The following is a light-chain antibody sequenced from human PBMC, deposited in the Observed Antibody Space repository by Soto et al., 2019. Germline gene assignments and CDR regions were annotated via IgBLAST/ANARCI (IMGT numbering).Light chain of an antibody. Sequence: DIKMTQSPSSLSASVGDRVTITCRASQNIRSYLSWYQQKPGKAPKVLIYAASTLQSGVPSRFSGSGSGTDFTLTISSLQPEDFATYYCQQCYSALTFGPGTKGDIK. CDR1: QNIRSY. V-gene: IGKV1-39*01. CDR2: AAS. J-gene: IGKJ3*01. CDR3: QQCYSALT.